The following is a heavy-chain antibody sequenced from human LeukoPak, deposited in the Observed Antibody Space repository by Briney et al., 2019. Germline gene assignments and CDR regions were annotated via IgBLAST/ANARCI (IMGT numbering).Heavy chain of an antibody. D-gene: IGHD3-3*01. V-gene: IGHV4-30-2*01. CDR2: IYHSGST. CDR1: GGSLSGGGYY. CDR3: ARVRFLEWEFDY. J-gene: IGHJ4*02. Sequence: PSQTLSLTCTVSGGSLSGGGYYWSWIRQPPGKGLEWIGYIYHSGSTYYNPSLKSRVNISVDRSKNQFSLKLSSVTAADTAVYYCARVRFLEWEFDYWGQGTLVTVSS.